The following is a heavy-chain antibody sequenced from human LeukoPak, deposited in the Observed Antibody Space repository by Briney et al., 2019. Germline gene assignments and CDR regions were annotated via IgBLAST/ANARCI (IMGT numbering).Heavy chain of an antibody. CDR3: AKDHYVFWSGYSVSHFDY. D-gene: IGHD3-3*01. CDR1: GFTFSSYG. J-gene: IGHJ4*02. Sequence: PGGSLRLSCAASGFTFSSYGMHWVRQAPGKGLEWVAVISSDGSNKYYADSVKGRFSISRDNSKNTLYLQMNSLRAEDTAAYYCAKDHYVFWSGYSVSHFDYWGQGTLVTVSS. V-gene: IGHV3-30*18. CDR2: ISSDGSNK.